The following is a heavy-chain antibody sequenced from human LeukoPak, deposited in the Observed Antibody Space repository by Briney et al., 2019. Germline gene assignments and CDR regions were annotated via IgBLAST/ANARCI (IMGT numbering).Heavy chain of an antibody. CDR3: ARDPDLGDSSGYYYYGMDV. Sequence: PSETLSLTCTVSGGSISSGDYYWSWIRQPPGKGLEWIGYIYYSGSTYYNPFLKSRVTISVDTSKNQFSLKLSSVTAADTAVYYCARDPDLGDSSGYYYYGMDVWGQGTTVTVSS. CDR2: IYYSGST. V-gene: IGHV4-30-4*01. CDR1: GGSISSGDYY. J-gene: IGHJ6*02. D-gene: IGHD3-22*01.